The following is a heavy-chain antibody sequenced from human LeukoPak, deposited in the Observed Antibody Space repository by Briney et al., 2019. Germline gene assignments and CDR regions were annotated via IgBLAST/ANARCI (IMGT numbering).Heavy chain of an antibody. D-gene: IGHD6-19*01. CDR2: IYYSGST. V-gene: IGHV4-59*01. CDR3: ARLSSGWGKNWFDP. Sequence: SETLSLTCTVSGGSISSYYWSWIRQPPGKGLEWIGYIYYSGSTNYNPSLKSRVTISVDTSKNQFSLKLSSVTAADTAVYYCARLSSGWGKNWFDPWGQGTLVTVSS. CDR1: GGSISSYY. J-gene: IGHJ5*02.